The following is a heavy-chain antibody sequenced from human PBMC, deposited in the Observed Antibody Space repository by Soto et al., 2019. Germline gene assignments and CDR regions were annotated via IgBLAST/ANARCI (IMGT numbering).Heavy chain of an antibody. Sequence: GSLRLSCAASGFTFSSYAMSWVRQAPGKGLEWVSAISGSGGSTYYADSVKGRFTISRDNSKNTLYLQMNSLRAEDTAVYYCAKDQTYYYDRSGYYAQPFDYWGQGTLVTVSS. D-gene: IGHD3-22*01. CDR3: AKDQTYYYDRSGYYAQPFDY. V-gene: IGHV3-23*01. CDR2: ISGSGGST. CDR1: GFTFSSYA. J-gene: IGHJ4*02.